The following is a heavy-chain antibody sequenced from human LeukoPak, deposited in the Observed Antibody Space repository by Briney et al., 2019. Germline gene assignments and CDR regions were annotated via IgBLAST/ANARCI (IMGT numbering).Heavy chain of an antibody. CDR3: AGEGGGSSWFYLVSYYYYGMDV. J-gene: IGHJ6*02. CDR1: GGTFSSYA. D-gene: IGHD6-13*01. Sequence: ASVKVSCKASGGTFSSYAISWVRQAPGQGLEWMGGIIPIFGTANYAQKFQGRVTITADESTSTAYMELSSLRSEDTAVYYCAGEGGGSSWFYLVSYYYYGMDVWGQGTTVTVSS. CDR2: IIPIFGTA. V-gene: IGHV1-69*13.